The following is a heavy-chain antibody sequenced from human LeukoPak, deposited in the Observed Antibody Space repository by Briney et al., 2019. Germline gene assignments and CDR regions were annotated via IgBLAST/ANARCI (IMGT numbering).Heavy chain of an antibody. CDR1: GXTFGDYA. D-gene: IGHD7-27*01. V-gene: IGHV3-49*04. CDR3: TRDLTGDFTPHYFDY. J-gene: IGHJ4*02. CDR2: IRSKAYGGTT. Sequence: GGSLRLSCTASGXTFGDYAMSWVRQAPGKGQEWVGFIRSKAYGGTTEYAASVKGRFTISRDDSKSIAYLQMNSLKTEDTAVYYCTRDLTGDFTPHYFDYWGQGTLVTVSS.